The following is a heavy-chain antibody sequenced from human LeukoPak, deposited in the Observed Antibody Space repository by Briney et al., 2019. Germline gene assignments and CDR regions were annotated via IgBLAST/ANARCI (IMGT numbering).Heavy chain of an antibody. CDR1: GYIFTTYG. CDR2: ISGYNGNT. J-gene: IGHJ4*02. Sequence: GASVKVSCKASGYIFTTYGISWVRQAPGQGLEWMGWISGYNGNTNYAQKFQGRVTMTTDTSTSTAYMELRSLRSDDMAVYYCARVLVRGRGVIKGYFDYWGQGTLVTVSS. CDR3: ARVLVRGRGVIKGYFDY. D-gene: IGHD3-10*01. V-gene: IGHV1-18*03.